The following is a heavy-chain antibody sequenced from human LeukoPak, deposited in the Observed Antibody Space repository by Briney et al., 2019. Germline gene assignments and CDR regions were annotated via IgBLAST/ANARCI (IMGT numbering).Heavy chain of an antibody. CDR3: ASHDYGDYYFDY. CDR1: GFTFSSYA. Sequence: PGGSLRLSCAASGFTFSSYAMHWVRQAPGKGLEWVAVISYDGSNKYYADSVKGRFTISRDNSKNTLYLQMNSLRAEDTAVYYCASHDYGDYYFDYWGQGTLVTVSS. D-gene: IGHD4-17*01. CDR2: ISYDGSNK. J-gene: IGHJ4*02. V-gene: IGHV3-30-3*01.